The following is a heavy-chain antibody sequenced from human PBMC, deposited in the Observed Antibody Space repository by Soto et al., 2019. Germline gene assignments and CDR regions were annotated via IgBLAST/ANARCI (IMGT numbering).Heavy chain of an antibody. Sequence: GGSLRLSCAASGFTFSSYGMHWVRQAPGKGLEWVAVIWYDGSNKYYADSVKGRFTISRDNSKNTLYLQMNSLRAEDTAVYYCARVLGKLLSYYYGMDVWGQGTTVTVSS. CDR1: GFTFSSYG. CDR2: IWYDGSNK. D-gene: IGHD2-15*01. J-gene: IGHJ6*02. CDR3: ARVLGKLLSYYYGMDV. V-gene: IGHV3-33*01.